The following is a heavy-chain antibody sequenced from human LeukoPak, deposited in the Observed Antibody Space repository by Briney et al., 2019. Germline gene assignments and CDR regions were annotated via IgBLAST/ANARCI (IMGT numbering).Heavy chain of an antibody. CDR2: INPNSGGT. Sequence: ASVNVSCKASGYTFTGYYMQWVRQAPGQGLEWMGWINPNSGGTNYAQKFQGRVTMTRDTSISTAYMELSRLRSDDTAVYYCARARDIVLVVAATPLPDYGMDVWGQGTTVTVSS. CDR3: ARARDIVLVVAATPLPDYGMDV. V-gene: IGHV1-2*02. J-gene: IGHJ6*02. D-gene: IGHD2-15*01. CDR1: GYTFTGYY.